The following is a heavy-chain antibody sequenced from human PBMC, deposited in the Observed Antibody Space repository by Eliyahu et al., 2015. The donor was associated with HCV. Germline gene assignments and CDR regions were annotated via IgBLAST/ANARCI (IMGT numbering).Heavy chain of an antibody. Sequence: QLQLQESDSGLVKPSQTLSLTCTVSGGSISSGGFSWSWIRQTPGKGLEWIGYIYPSGSTYYTPSLKSRVTMSLDRSKNQFSLNLSSVTAADTAVYYCARTPKLATGGNWLDPWGQGTLVTVSS. J-gene: IGHJ5*02. CDR3: ARTPKLATGGNWLDP. V-gene: IGHV4-30-2*01. CDR2: IYPSGST. CDR1: GGSISSGGFS. D-gene: IGHD3-16*01.